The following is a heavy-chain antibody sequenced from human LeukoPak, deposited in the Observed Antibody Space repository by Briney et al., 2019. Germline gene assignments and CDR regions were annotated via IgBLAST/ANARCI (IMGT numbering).Heavy chain of an antibody. D-gene: IGHD3-22*01. V-gene: IGHV3-23*01. CDR3: ARSIFDSSRYYYREFDI. CDR1: GFTFSSFT. Sequence: GGSLRLSCAASGFTFSSFTLSWVRQAPGKGLEWVSAISGSGGSTYYAASVKGRFTISRDNSKHSLYLQITSLTAEDTAVYYCARSIFDSSRYYYREFDIGGQGTSVTVFS. CDR2: ISGSGGST. J-gene: IGHJ3*02.